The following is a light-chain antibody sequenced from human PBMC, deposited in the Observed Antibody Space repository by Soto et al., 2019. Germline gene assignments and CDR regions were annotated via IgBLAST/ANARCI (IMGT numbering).Light chain of an antibody. Sequence: ETVLTQSPGTLSLSPGERATLSCRASQTIRSNYLAWYRQTPGQAPRLLIYGASNRATGNADRFSGSGSGTVFTLIISRLEPEDFALYYCQQYGSSPWTFGQGTKVEIK. J-gene: IGKJ1*01. CDR2: GAS. V-gene: IGKV3-20*01. CDR3: QQYGSSPWT. CDR1: QTIRSNY.